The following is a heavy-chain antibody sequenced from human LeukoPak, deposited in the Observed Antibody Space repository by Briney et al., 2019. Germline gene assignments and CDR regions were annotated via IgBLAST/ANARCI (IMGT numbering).Heavy chain of an antibody. CDR3: AKSVETGAAGLEN. D-gene: IGHD6-13*01. V-gene: IGHV3-23*01. J-gene: IGHJ4*02. CDR2: ISGSGGST. CDR1: GFTFSSYA. Sequence: GGSLRLSCAASGFTFSSYAMSWVRQAPGKGLEWVSAISGSGGSTYYADSVKGRFTIFRDSSKNTLSLQMNSLRVEDTAVYYCAKSVETGAAGLENWGQGTLVTVFS.